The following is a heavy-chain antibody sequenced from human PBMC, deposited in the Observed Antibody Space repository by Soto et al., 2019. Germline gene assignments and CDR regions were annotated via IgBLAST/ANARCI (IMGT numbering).Heavy chain of an antibody. D-gene: IGHD2-8*01. CDR3: ARDLGLLKSMFDY. V-gene: IGHV3-21*01. J-gene: IGHJ4*02. CDR2: ISVSGDNI. CDR1: GXSFNSFN. Sequence: LRLSCLASGXSFNSFNMNWIRRAPGRGLEWVASISVSGDNIYYGDSMQGRFTISRDNSKRSVFLDLNSLRVEDTAVYYCARDLGLLKSMFDYWGQGTLVTVSS.